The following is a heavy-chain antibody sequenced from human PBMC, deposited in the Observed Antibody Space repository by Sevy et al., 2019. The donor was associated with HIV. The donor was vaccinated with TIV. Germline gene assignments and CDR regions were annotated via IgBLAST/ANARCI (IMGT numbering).Heavy chain of an antibody. D-gene: IGHD1-26*01. CDR1: GFTFSDYY. CDR2: ISSTGSTI. J-gene: IGHJ6*01. V-gene: IGHV3-11*01. CDR3: ASSGSRLSYYYYFYGMDF. Sequence: GGSLRLSCAASGFTFSDYYMSWIRQAPGKGLEWVSYISSTGSTIYYADSVKGRFTISRDNAKNSLYLQLNSLRAEDTAVYYCASSGSRLSYYYYFYGMDFWGQGTTVTVSS.